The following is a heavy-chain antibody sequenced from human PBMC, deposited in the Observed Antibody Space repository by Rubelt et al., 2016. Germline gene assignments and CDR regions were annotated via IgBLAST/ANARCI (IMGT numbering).Heavy chain of an antibody. Sequence: QLQLQESGPGLVKPSETLSLTCTVSGGSISSTNYYWGWIRQPPGKGLEWIGSIYYSGSTNYNPSPKSPVTISVDTSKNQSPLKLCSVTASDTAVDYCVRGRAGSSSSWGQGTLVTVSS. V-gene: IGHV4-39*07. CDR2: IYYSGST. D-gene: IGHD6-6*01. J-gene: IGHJ4*02. CDR1: GGSISSTNYY. CDR3: VRGRAGSSSS.